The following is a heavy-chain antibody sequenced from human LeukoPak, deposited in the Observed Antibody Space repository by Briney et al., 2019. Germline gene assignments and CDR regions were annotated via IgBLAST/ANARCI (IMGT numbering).Heavy chain of an antibody. CDR3: ARQDLAAADD. CDR1: GGSISSSSYY. V-gene: IGHV4-39*01. J-gene: IGHJ4*02. D-gene: IGHD6-13*01. Sequence: PSETLSLTCTVSGGSISSSSYYWGWIRQPPGKGLEWIGSIYYSGSTYYNPSLKSRVTISVDTSKNQFSLKLSSVTAADTAVYYCARQDLAAADDWGQGTLVTVSS. CDR2: IYYSGST.